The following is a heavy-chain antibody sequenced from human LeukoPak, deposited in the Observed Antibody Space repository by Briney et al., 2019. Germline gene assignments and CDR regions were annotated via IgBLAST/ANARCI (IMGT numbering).Heavy chain of an antibody. J-gene: IGHJ3*02. D-gene: IGHD3-16*01. CDR1: GYSFTSYW. V-gene: IGHV5-51*01. Sequence: GESLKISCKTSGYSFTSYWIGWVRQMPGKGLEWMGVIYPGGSDTRYSPSFQGQVTISADKSLSTAYLQWSGLKASDTAMYYCARHLTMITVPRDAFDIWGQGTMVTVSS. CDR2: IYPGGSDT. CDR3: ARHLTMITVPRDAFDI.